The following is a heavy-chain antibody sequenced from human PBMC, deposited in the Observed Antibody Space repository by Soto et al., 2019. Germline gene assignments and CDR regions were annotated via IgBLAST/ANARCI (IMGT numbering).Heavy chain of an antibody. CDR1: GDTFTSYA. CDR2: INPNSGGT. CDR3: ARGQYSSSWDDYYYYYGMDV. D-gene: IGHD6-13*01. J-gene: IGHJ6*02. V-gene: IGHV1-2*04. Sequence: GASVKLSCKASGDTFTSYAMHWVRQAPRQRLEWMGWINPNSGGTNYAQKFQGWVTMTRDTSISTAYMELSRLRSDDTAVYYCARGQYSSSWDDYYYYYGMDVWGQGTTVTVSS.